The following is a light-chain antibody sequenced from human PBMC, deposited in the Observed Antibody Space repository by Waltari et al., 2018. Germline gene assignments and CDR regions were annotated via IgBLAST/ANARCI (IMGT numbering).Light chain of an antibody. CDR2: QDT. CDR3: QALGTGAWV. V-gene: IGLV3-1*01. CDR1: ILGKQY. Sequence: SYELTQPPSVSVSPGQTASITCSGDILGKQYASWYQQKPGQSPLLVIYQDTKRPSEIPERFSGSKSANAATLTITGTQAVDEADYYCQALGTGAWVFGGGTKLTVL. J-gene: IGLJ3*02.